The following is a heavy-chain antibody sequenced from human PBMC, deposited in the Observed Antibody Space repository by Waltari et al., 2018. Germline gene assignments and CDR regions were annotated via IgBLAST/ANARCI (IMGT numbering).Heavy chain of an antibody. V-gene: IGHV4-39*07. Sequence: QPQLQESGPRLVKPSETLSLTCSVSGDSLMYNLYYWGWIRQPPGKGLEGIGSTYYDGCTHYMSTHKGRATISVQPTKNQFSVESSSTTAADTAVYYCARDATKGVYNWFDPWGQGILVIVSS. J-gene: IGHJ5*02. CDR3: ARDATKGVYNWFDP. D-gene: IGHD3-10*01. CDR1: GDSLMYNLYY. CDR2: TYYDGCT.